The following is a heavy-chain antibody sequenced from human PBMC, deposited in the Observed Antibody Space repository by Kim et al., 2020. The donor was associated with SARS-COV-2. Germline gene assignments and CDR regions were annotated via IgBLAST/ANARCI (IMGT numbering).Heavy chain of an antibody. J-gene: IGHJ3*02. CDR2: IYPSGNT. D-gene: IGHD2-2*01. V-gene: IGHV4-59*13. Sequence: SETLSLTCTVSGGSISSFYWNWIRQPPGKGLEYTGYIYPSGNTNYNASLKSRVTMSVPTSKNQFSLTLSHVTAADTAVYYCARVTCSSTSCSERGAFDIWGQGTMVTVSS. CDR3: ARVTCSSTSCSERGAFDI. CDR1: GGSISSFY.